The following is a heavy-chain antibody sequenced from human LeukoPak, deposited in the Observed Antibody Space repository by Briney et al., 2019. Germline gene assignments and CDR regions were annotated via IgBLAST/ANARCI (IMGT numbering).Heavy chain of an antibody. CDR1: GFTFSSYE. Sequence: SGGSLRLSCAASGFTFSSYEMNWVRQAPGKGLEWVSYISSSGSTIYYADSVKGRFTISRDNAKNSLYLQMNSLRAEDTAVYYCARVMYYYGSGSHPTYDYWGQGTLVTVSS. CDR2: ISSSGSTI. J-gene: IGHJ4*02. CDR3: ARVMYYYGSGSHPTYDY. V-gene: IGHV3-48*03. D-gene: IGHD3-10*01.